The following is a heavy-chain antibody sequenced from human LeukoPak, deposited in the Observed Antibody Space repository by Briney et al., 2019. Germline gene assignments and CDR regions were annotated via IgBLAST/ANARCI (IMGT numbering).Heavy chain of an antibody. CDR2: ISYDGSNK. CDR1: GFTFSSYG. D-gene: IGHD3-9*01. J-gene: IGHJ3*02. Sequence: PGGSLRLSCAASGFTFSSYGMHWVRQAPGKGLEWVAVISYDGSNKYYADSVKGRFTISRDNSKNTLYLQMNSLRAEDTAVYYCARASLDWSDAFDIWGQGTMVTVSS. V-gene: IGHV3-30*03. CDR3: ARASLDWSDAFDI.